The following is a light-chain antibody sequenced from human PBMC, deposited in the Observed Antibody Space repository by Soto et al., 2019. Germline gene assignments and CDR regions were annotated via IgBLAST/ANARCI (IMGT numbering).Light chain of an antibody. CDR1: ESIGDY. CDR2: AAS. V-gene: IGKV3-20*01. CDR3: QQYVTSPSIT. Sequence: ELVLTQYPGALSLSPRDRATLSCWASESIGDYLAWYQQRPGQAPRLLIYAASRRASGTPHRFSGSGSERAFTLAISGLEPADFGVYYCQQYVTSPSITFGQGTRLEIK. J-gene: IGKJ5*01.